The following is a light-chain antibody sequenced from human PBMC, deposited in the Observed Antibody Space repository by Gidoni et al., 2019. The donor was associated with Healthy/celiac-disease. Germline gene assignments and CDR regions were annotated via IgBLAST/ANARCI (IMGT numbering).Light chain of an antibody. CDR2: KAS. CDR1: QSISSW. V-gene: IGKV1-5*03. Sequence: DIQMTLSPSTLSASVGDRVTITCRASQSISSWLAWYQQKPGKAPKLLIYKASSLESGVPSRFSGSGSGTEFTLTISSLQPDDFATYYCQQYNSYPWTFXXXTKVEIK. J-gene: IGKJ1*01. CDR3: QQYNSYPWT.